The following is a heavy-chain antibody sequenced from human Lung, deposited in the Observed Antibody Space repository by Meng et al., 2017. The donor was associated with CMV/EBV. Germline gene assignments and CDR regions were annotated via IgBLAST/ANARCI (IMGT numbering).Heavy chain of an antibody. Sequence: GGSLRLXCEASGFIVSSTYMSWVRQAPGKGLEWVSVIYSGGTTFKANSVKGRFTISRDNSKNTLFLQMNRLRAEDTAVYYCAKDQSSWYGTGDDNWFDPWGQGTXVTVSS. CDR2: IYSGGTT. V-gene: IGHV3-53*01. CDR3: AKDQSSWYGTGDDNWFDP. J-gene: IGHJ5*02. CDR1: GFIVSSTY. D-gene: IGHD6-13*01.